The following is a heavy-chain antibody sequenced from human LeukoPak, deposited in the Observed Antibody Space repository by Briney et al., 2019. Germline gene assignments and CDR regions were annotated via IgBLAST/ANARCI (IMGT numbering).Heavy chain of an antibody. Sequence: PSETLSLTCTVSGGSMSLFYWTWNRQSPGKGLEWIGDIYHIGSTNYNPSLKSRVTISVDTSKNQFSLKLKSVTAADTAVYYCATLDHDVLSGYSHLDNWGQGTQVIVSS. J-gene: IGHJ4*02. CDR3: ATLDHDVLSGYSHLDN. V-gene: IGHV4-59*03. D-gene: IGHD3-3*01. CDR2: IYHIGST. CDR1: GGSMSLFY.